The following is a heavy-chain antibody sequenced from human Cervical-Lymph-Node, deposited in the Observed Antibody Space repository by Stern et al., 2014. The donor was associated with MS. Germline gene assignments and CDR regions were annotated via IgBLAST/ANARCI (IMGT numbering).Heavy chain of an antibody. D-gene: IGHD2-15*01. CDR1: GFSLTTAGVG. V-gene: IGHV2-5*02. Sequence: QVTLKESGPTLVKPTQTVTLTCTLSGFSLTTAGVGVGWIRQPPGKALEWIALIYWDDDKLYRPSLKNRTNISKDTSKTQVVLTMTNVDPVDTATYYWAHSRVKYCRGGTCYSSLFDYWGQGTLVSVSS. J-gene: IGHJ4*02. CDR3: AHSRVKYCRGGTCYSSLFDY. CDR2: IYWDDDK.